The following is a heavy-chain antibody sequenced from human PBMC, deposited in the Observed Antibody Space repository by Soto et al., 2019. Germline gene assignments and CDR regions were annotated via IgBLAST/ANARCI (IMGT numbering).Heavy chain of an antibody. Sequence: QVQLVQSGAEVKKPGSSVKVSCKASGGTFSSYAISWVRQAPGQGLEWMGGIIPIFGTADYAQKFQGRVTITADEPTSTSYMELSSLRSEDTAVYYCASQLTGDYYYYGMDVWGQGTTVTVS. D-gene: IGHD7-27*01. J-gene: IGHJ6*02. CDR2: IIPIFGTA. CDR3: ASQLTGDYYYYGMDV. V-gene: IGHV1-69*12. CDR1: GGTFSSYA.